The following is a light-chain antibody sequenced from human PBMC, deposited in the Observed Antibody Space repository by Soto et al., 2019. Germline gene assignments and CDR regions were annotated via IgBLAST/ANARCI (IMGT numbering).Light chain of an antibody. CDR3: SSYTSSSTVI. CDR1: SSDVGAYNY. V-gene: IGLV2-14*01. J-gene: IGLJ2*01. Sequence: QSALTQPASVSGSPGQSITISCTGTSSDVGAYNYVSWYQQHPGKAPKLMIYDVSNRPSGVSNRFSGSKSGNTASLTISRLQAEDEADYYCSSYTSSSTVIFGGGTQLTVL. CDR2: DVS.